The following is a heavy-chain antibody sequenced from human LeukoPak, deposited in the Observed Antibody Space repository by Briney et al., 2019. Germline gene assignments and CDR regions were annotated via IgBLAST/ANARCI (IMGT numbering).Heavy chain of an antibody. CDR2: VRSKSNGYAT. CDR3: TRINPTTGSYHDAFDI. Sequence: GGSLRLSCVASGFTFSGSPMHWVRQPSGKGLEWVGRVRSKSNGYATAYAASVKGRFTISRDDSKNTAYLQMNSLKTEDTAIYYCTRINPTTGSYHDAFDIWGQGTMVTVSS. CDR1: GFTFSGSP. J-gene: IGHJ3*02. D-gene: IGHD3-16*02. V-gene: IGHV3-73*01.